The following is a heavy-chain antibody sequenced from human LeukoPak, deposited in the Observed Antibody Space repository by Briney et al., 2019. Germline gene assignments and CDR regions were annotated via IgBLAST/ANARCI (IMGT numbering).Heavy chain of an antibody. D-gene: IGHD2-21*01. CDR3: AREKTACGGDCYDS. V-gene: IGHV3-48*03. J-gene: IGHJ4*02. Sequence: GGSLRLSCAASGFTFSSYEMNWVRQAPGKGLEWVSYISSSGTPIHYADSVKGRFTISRDNAKNSLFLQMNSLRAEDTAVYYCAREKTACGGDCYDSWGPGTLVTVSS. CDR1: GFTFSSYE. CDR2: ISSSGTPI.